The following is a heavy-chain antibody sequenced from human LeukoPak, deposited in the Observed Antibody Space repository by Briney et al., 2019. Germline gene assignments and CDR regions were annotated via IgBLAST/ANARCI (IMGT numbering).Heavy chain of an antibody. Sequence: PGGSLRLSCEASGFIFSTYWMGWVPQDPGKGLEWVSAISGSGGSKYYADSVKGRFTISRDNSKNTVYLQMNSLRAEDTAVYYCAKDGDSGSYWEDWAQGTLVTVSS. J-gene: IGHJ4*02. CDR1: GFIFSTYW. CDR3: AKDGDSGSYWED. CDR2: ISGSGGSK. V-gene: IGHV3-23*01. D-gene: IGHD1-26*01.